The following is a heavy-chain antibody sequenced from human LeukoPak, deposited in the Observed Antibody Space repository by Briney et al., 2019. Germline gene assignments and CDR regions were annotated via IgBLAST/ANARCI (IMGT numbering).Heavy chain of an antibody. V-gene: IGHV1-69*06. Sequence: ASVKVSCKASGYTFTSYYMHWVRQAPGQGLEWMGGIIPIFGTANYAQKFQGRVTITADKSTSTAYMELSSLRSEDTAVYCCARGTSGANYYYYYMDVWGKGTTVTVSS. J-gene: IGHJ6*03. CDR2: IIPIFGTA. CDR3: ARGTSGANYYYYYMDV. CDR1: GYTFTSYY. D-gene: IGHD5-12*01.